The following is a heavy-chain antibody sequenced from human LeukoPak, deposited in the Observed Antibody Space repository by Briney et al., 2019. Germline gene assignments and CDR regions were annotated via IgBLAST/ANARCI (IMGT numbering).Heavy chain of an antibody. CDR3: AQDRAWIEFYF. J-gene: IGHJ4*02. CDR1: GFTFSSYE. D-gene: IGHD5-12*01. V-gene: IGHV3-48*03. Sequence: GGSLRLSCAASGFTFSSYEMNWVRQAPGKGLEWVSYISSSGSTIYYADSVRGRFTISRDNSKNTMYLQMNSLRAEDTAVYYCAQDRAWIEFYFWGQGTLVTVSS. CDR2: ISSSGSTI.